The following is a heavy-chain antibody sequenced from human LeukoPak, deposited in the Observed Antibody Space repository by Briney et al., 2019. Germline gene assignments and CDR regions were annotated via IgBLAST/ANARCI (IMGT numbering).Heavy chain of an antibody. D-gene: IGHD5-18*01. V-gene: IGHV5-51*01. Sequence: GEPLKISCKGSGYSFSSNWIGWVRQMPGTGLEWMGIIYPGDSDTRYSPSFQGQVTISADKSISTSYLQWSSLKASDTAMYYCAGGGGQLWWTYWGQGTLVIVSS. J-gene: IGHJ4*02. CDR1: GYSFSSNW. CDR2: IYPGDSDT. CDR3: AGGGGQLWWTY.